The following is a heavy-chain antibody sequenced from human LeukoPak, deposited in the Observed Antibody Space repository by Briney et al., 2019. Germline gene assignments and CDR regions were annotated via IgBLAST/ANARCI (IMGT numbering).Heavy chain of an antibody. J-gene: IGHJ4*02. D-gene: IGHD3-22*01. CDR3: ARDQYYDSSGPTAYFDY. V-gene: IGHV3-66*01. CDR2: IYSGGST. Sequence: PGGSLRLSCAASGFTVSSNYMSWVRQAPGKGLEWVSVIYSGGSTYYADSVKGRFTISRDNSKTTLYLQMNSLRAEDTAVYYCARDQYYDSSGPTAYFDYWGQGTLVTVST. CDR1: GFTVSSNY.